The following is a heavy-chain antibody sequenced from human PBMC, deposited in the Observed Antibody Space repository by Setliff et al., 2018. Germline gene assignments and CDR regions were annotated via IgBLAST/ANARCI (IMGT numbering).Heavy chain of an antibody. V-gene: IGHV4-39*02. CDR2: SHSSGRT. Sequence: SETLSLTCIVSGGSINNNTYYWGWVRQPPGKGLEWLGSSHSSGRTYYRPSRNSRITISVDTSKNHVSRKLSSVTAAATAMYYCASRLSTSGWFDDWGQGTQVTVSS. D-gene: IGHD1-26*01. CDR3: ASRLSTSGWFDD. CDR1: GGSINNNTYY. J-gene: IGHJ5*02.